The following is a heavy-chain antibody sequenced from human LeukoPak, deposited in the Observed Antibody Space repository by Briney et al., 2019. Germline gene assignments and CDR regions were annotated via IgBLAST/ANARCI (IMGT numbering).Heavy chain of an antibody. V-gene: IGHV4-39*01. Sequence: KPSETLSLTCTVSGGSISSSSYYWGWIRQPPGKGLEWIGSIYYSGSTYYNPSLKSRVTISVDTSKNQLALKLSSVTATDTAVYYCATVSDYLAFDIWGQGTMVTVSS. J-gene: IGHJ3*02. CDR2: IYYSGST. CDR3: ATVSDYLAFDI. CDR1: GGSISSSSYY. D-gene: IGHD4/OR15-4a*01.